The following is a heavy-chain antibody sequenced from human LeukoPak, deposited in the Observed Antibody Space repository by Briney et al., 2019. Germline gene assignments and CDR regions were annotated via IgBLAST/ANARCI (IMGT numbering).Heavy chain of an antibody. D-gene: IGHD3-9*01. CDR2: ISTYNVNT. CDR1: GYTFTRYG. CDR3: ARAERGYDILTGYSKYYFDY. J-gene: IGHJ4*02. V-gene: IGHV1-18*01. Sequence: GSSVTVPRKHSGYTFTRYGIRWVRQAPAQGREGMGWISTYNVNTNYAQKLQGRVTMTTDTSTSTAYMELRSLRSDDTAVYYCARAERGYDILTGYSKYYFDYWGQGTLVIVSS.